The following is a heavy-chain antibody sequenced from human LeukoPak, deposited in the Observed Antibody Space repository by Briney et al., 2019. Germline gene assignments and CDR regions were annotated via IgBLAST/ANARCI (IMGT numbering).Heavy chain of an antibody. J-gene: IGHJ4*02. D-gene: IGHD1-26*01. CDR1: GFTFSSYV. Sequence: GGSLRLSCAASGFTFSSYVMHWVRQAPGKGLEWVAVISYDGSNKYYADSVKGRFTISRDNSKNTLYMQMNSLRAEDTAVYYCARADRGSYSFYYFDYWGQGTLVTVSS. CDR3: ARADRGSYSFYYFDY. CDR2: ISYDGSNK. V-gene: IGHV3-30*04.